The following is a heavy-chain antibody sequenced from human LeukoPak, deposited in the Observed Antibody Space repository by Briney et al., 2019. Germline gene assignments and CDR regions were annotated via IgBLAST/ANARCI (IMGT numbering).Heavy chain of an antibody. V-gene: IGHV4-4*07. CDR1: GGSISSYY. CDR3: ARHVAMVATSFDS. Sequence: PSETLSLTCTVSGGSISSYYWSWIRQPAGKGLEWIGSIYHSGSTYYNPSLKSRVTISVDTSKKQFSLKLSSVTAADTAVYYCARHVAMVATSFDSWGQGTLVIVSS. D-gene: IGHD5-12*01. CDR2: IYHSGST. J-gene: IGHJ4*02.